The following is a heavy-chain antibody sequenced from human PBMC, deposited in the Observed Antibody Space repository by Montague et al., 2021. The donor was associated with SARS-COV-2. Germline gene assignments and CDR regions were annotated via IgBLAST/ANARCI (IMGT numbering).Heavy chain of an antibody. CDR2: INQDETAK. V-gene: IGHV3-7*01. Sequence: SLRLSCAASGFPSCDYQMTWFRQAPGKGLQWMANINQDETAKTSVDSAKGRFTISRDNAKNSLILQMNSLKDEDTAVYYCARSPRGSGTGWLDYWGQGTLVTVSS. CDR1: GFPSCDYQ. D-gene: IGHD3/OR15-3a*01. CDR3: ARSPRGSGTGWLDY. J-gene: IGHJ4*02.